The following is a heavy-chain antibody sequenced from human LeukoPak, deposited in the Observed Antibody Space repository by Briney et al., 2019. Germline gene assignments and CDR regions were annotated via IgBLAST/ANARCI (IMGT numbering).Heavy chain of an antibody. CDR3: AKGPRASGWTYFDY. J-gene: IGHJ4*02. CDR1: GFTFSSYA. D-gene: IGHD6-19*01. V-gene: IGHV3-23*01. Sequence: GGSLRLSCAAPGFTFSSYAMSWVRQAPGKGLEWVSVISGSGGSTYSAESVKGRFTISRDNSKNTLYLQMNSLRVEDTAVYYCAKGPRASGWTYFDYWGQGTLVTVSS. CDR2: ISGSGGST.